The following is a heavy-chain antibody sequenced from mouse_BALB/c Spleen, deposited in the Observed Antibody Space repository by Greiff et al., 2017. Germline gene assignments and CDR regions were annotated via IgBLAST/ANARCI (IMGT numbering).Heavy chain of an antibody. D-gene: IGHD1-1*02. CDR3: ARDGDYGYAMDY. J-gene: IGHJ4*01. CDR2: ISNLAYSI. CDR1: GFTFSDYG. V-gene: IGHV5-15*02. Sequence: EVMLVESGGGLVQPGGSRKLSCAASGFTFSDYGMAWVRQAPGKGPEWVAFISNLAYSIYYADTVTGRFTISRENAKNTLYLEMSSLRSDDTARYYCARDGDYGYAMDYWGQGTSVTVSS.